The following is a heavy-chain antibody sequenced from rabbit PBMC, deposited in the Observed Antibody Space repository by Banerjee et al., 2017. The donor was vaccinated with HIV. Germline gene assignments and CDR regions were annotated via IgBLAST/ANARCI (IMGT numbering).Heavy chain of an antibody. Sequence: QEQLVESGGGLVKPEGSLKLSCTASGFSFSNKAVMCWVRQAPGKGLEWIACINVVTGKAVYASWAKGRFTFSKTSSTTVTLQMTSLTAADTAAYFCARGNSVSYTWGMDLWGPGTLVTVS. CDR2: INVVTGKA. CDR1: GFSFSNKAV. V-gene: IGHV1S45*01. J-gene: IGHJ4*01. D-gene: IGHD6-1*01. CDR3: ARGNSVSYTWGMDL.